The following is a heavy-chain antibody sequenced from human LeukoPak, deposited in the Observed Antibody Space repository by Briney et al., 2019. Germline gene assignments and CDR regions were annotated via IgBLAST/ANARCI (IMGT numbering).Heavy chain of an antibody. D-gene: IGHD2-8*01. CDR1: GFTFSSYA. V-gene: IGHV3-23*01. Sequence: GGSLRLSCAASGFTFSSYAMSWVRQAPGKGLEWVSTINGGGVNTHYADSVGGRFTISRDNSKNTLFLQMNSLRDEDTAVYYCAKNPNLYYYYYGMDVWGQGTTVTVSS. CDR3: AKNPNLYYYYYGMDV. CDR2: INGGGVNT. J-gene: IGHJ6*02.